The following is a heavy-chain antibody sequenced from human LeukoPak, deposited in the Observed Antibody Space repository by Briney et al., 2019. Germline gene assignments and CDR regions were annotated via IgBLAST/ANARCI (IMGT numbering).Heavy chain of an antibody. D-gene: IGHD2-2*02. Sequence: GGSLRLSCAASGFTFSSYSMNWVRQAPGKGLEWVSSISSSSSYIYYADSVKGRFTISRDTSKDTLYLQMNSLRAEDTAVYYCARACRSTTCYTPNALDVWGQGTMVTVSS. V-gene: IGHV3-21*01. CDR2: ISSSSSYI. J-gene: IGHJ3*01. CDR1: GFTFSSYS. CDR3: ARACRSTTCYTPNALDV.